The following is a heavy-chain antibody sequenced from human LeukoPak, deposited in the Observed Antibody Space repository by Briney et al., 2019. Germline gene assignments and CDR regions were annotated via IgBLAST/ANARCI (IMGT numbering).Heavy chain of an antibody. CDR1: GGAFSSYA. CDR2: IIPNSGGT. V-gene: IGHV1-2*02. J-gene: IGHJ4*02. CDR3: AHSRDYYDSSGYYDLFDY. D-gene: IGHD3-22*01. Sequence: ASVKVSCKASGGAFSSYAISWVRQAAGQGLEWMGGIIPNSGGTNYPQKLQGRVTMHSDTTISKDYMEPSRLRSDDTAVYYCAHSRDYYDSSGYYDLFDYWGQGTLVTVSS.